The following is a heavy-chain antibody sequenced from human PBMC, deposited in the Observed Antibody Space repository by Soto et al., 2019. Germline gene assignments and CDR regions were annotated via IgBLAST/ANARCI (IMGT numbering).Heavy chain of an antibody. Sequence: QVQLQQWGAGLLKPSETLSLTCAVYGGSFSGYYWSWIRQPPGKGLEWIGEINHSGSTNYNPSLKSRVTISVDTSKNQFSLKLSSVTAAYTAVYYCAGELKQYSSGWYLSYYGMDVWGQGTTVTVSS. V-gene: IGHV4-34*01. J-gene: IGHJ6*02. CDR2: INHSGST. CDR1: GGSFSGYY. CDR3: AGELKQYSSGWYLSYYGMDV. D-gene: IGHD6-19*01.